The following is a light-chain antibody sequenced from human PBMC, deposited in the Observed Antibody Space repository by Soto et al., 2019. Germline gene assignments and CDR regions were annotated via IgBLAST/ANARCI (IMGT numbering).Light chain of an antibody. J-gene: IGKJ4*01. V-gene: IGKV4-1*01. CDR2: WAS. CDR1: QSVLYSSNNKNY. CDR3: QQYYSTPLT. Sequence: DIVMTQSPDSLAVSLGERATINCKSSQSVLYSSNNKNYLAWYQQKPGQPPKLLIYWASTRESGVPDRFSGSGSGKDFTLTISSLQAEDVAVYYCQQYYSTPLTCGGGTKVEIK.